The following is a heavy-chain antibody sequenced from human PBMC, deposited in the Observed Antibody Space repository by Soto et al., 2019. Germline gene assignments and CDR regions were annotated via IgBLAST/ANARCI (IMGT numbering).Heavy chain of an antibody. V-gene: IGHV1-69*13. Sequence: GASVKVSCKASGGTFSSYAISWVRQAPGQGLEWMGGIIPIFGTANYAQKFQGRVTITADESTSTAYMELSSLRSDDTAVYYCARDGVVRGVREGHRMMDYYYYGMDVWGQGTTVTVSS. J-gene: IGHJ6*02. D-gene: IGHD3-10*01. CDR2: IIPIFGTA. CDR3: ARDGVVRGVREGHRMMDYYYYGMDV. CDR1: GGTFSSYA.